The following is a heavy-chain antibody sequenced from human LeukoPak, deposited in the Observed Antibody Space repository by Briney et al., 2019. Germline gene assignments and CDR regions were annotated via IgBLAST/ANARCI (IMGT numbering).Heavy chain of an antibody. Sequence: TGGSLRLSCAVSGFPFSVYEMNWVRQARGKALEWVSNIASSGTTTYYAESVKGRFSISRDNAKSSLYLQMNSVRVEDTAVYYCALLAVASDFDYWGQGALVTVSS. CDR3: ALLAVASDFDY. V-gene: IGHV3-48*03. D-gene: IGHD6-19*01. CDR2: IASSGTTT. J-gene: IGHJ4*02. CDR1: GFPFSVYE.